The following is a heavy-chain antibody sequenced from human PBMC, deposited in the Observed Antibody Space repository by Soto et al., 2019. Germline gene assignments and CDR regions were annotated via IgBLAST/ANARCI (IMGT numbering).Heavy chain of an antibody. CDR3: ARARGITGTTDY. V-gene: IGHV3-11*01. D-gene: IGHD1-7*01. Sequence: GGSLRLSCAASGFTFSDYYMTWIRQAPGKGLEWLSYISSSGSTIYYADSVKGRFTISRDNAKNSLFLQMNSLRAEDTAVYYCARARGITGTTDYWGQGTLVTVSS. J-gene: IGHJ4*02. CDR1: GFTFSDYY. CDR2: ISSSGSTI.